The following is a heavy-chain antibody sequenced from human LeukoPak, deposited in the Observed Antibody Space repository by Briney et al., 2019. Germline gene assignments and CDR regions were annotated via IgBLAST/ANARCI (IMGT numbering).Heavy chain of an antibody. D-gene: IGHD3-3*01. CDR1: GGSISSYY. Sequence: SETLSLTCTVSGGSISSYYWSWIRQPPGKGLEWIGEINHSGSTNYNPSLKSRVTISVDTSKNQFSLKLSSVTAADTAVYCCARIATEGDDSLGVAPQEEYFQHWGQGTLVTVSS. CDR2: INHSGST. V-gene: IGHV4-34*01. J-gene: IGHJ1*01. CDR3: ARIATEGDDSLGVAPQEEYFQH.